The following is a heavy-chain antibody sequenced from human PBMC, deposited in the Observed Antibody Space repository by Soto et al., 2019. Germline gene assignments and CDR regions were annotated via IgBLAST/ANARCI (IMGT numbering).Heavy chain of an antibody. V-gene: IGHV3-53*01. CDR2: IYTGGNT. Sequence: HPVWSLRLSCAASGFTVSSHYMSWVRQAPGKGLEWVSVIYTGGNTYYADSVKGRFTISRENSKNMVYLQMNSLRAEDTAVYYCANVSGGAYQLPHIYYYYGTDVWGPGTMVPVSS. D-gene: IGHD2-2*01. CDR1: GFTVSSHY. CDR3: ANVSGGAYQLPHIYYYYGTDV. J-gene: IGHJ6*02.